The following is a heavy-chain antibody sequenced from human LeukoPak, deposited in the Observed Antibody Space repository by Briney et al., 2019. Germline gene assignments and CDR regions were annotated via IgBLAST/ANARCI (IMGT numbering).Heavy chain of an antibody. D-gene: IGHD3-22*01. CDR3: ARDYWDGIVLGSD. CDR2: IYTSGST. J-gene: IGHJ4*02. CDR1: GGSISSGSYY. V-gene: IGHV4-61*02. Sequence: SETLSLTCTVSGGSISSGSYYWSWTRQPAGKGLEWIGRIYTSGSTNYNPSLKSRVTISVDTSKNQFSLKLSSVTAADTAVYYCARDYWDGIVLGSDWGQGTLVTVSS.